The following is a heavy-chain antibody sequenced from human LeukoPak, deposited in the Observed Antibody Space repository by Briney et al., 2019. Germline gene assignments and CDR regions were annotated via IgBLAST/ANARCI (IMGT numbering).Heavy chain of an antibody. Sequence: GASVKVSCKASGYSFARYGITWVRQAPGQGLEWMGRITAYNGDTKSAQKFQGRLTMTTDASTSTANMELKSLRSDDTAVYYCAKDQGWCSGGNCYPHYWGQGTLVTVSS. D-gene: IGHD2-15*01. CDR3: AKDQGWCSGGNCYPHY. CDR1: GYSFARYG. V-gene: IGHV1-18*01. CDR2: ITAYNGDT. J-gene: IGHJ4*02.